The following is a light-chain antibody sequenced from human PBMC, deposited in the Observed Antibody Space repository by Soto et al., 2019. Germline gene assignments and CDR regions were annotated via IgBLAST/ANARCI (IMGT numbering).Light chain of an antibody. J-gene: IGKJ4*01. CDR1: QILLHSNGYNC. V-gene: IGKV2-28*01. CDR2: LGS. Sequence: DIVMTQSPLSLPVTPGEPASISCRSSQILLHSNGYNCLDWYLQKPGQSPQLLIYLGSNRASGVPDRFSGSGSGTDFTLKISRVEAEDVGVYYCMQALQTPLTFGGGTKVDI. CDR3: MQALQTPLT.